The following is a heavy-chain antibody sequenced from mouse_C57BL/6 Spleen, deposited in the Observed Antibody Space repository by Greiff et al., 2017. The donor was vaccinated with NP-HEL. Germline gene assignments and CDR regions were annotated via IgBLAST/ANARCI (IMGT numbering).Heavy chain of an antibody. CDR3: ARGGYGSDDY. CDR1: GYTFTDYY. Sequence: EVKLQESGPVLVKPGASVKMSCKASGYTFTDYYMNWVKQSHGKSLEWIGVINPYNGGTSYNQKFKGKATLTVDKSSSTAYMELNSLTSEDSAVYYCARGGYGSDDYWGQGTTLTVSS. D-gene: IGHD1-1*01. V-gene: IGHV1-19*01. J-gene: IGHJ2*01. CDR2: INPYNGGT.